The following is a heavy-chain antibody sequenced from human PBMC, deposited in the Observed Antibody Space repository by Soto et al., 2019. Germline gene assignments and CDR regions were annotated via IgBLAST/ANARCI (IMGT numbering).Heavy chain of an antibody. Sequence: QVQLVQSGAEVKKPGSSVKVSCKASGGTFSSYAISWVRQAPGQGLEWMGGIIPIFGTANYAQKFQGRVTITADESTSTAYMELSSLRSEDTDVYYCARGQGIAVAGTGAYYYYGMDVWGQGTTVTVSS. D-gene: IGHD6-19*01. V-gene: IGHV1-69*01. CDR2: IIPIFGTA. CDR3: ARGQGIAVAGTGAYYYYGMDV. J-gene: IGHJ6*02. CDR1: GGTFSSYA.